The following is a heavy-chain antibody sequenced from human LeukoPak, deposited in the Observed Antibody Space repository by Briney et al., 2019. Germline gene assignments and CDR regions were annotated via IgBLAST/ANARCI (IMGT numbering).Heavy chain of an antibody. J-gene: IGHJ4*02. CDR2: IATGFDT. Sequence: HPGGSLRLSCAASGFTFSTHAMTWVRQAPGKGLEWVSSIATGFDTYSADSVKGRFAISRDNSKNTLYLQMNNLRADDTALYYCARSPGFGSGTYRLDYWGQGTLVTVSS. V-gene: IGHV3-23*01. CDR3: ARSPGFGSGTYRLDY. CDR1: GFTFSTHA. D-gene: IGHD3-10*01.